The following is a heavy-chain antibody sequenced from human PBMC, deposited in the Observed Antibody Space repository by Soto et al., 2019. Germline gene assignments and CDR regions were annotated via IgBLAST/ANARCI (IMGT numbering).Heavy chain of an antibody. CDR2: IIPIFGTA. J-gene: IGHJ3*02. D-gene: IGHD3-22*01. V-gene: IGHV1-69*13. Sequence: SVKVSCKASGVTFSSYTISWVRQAPGQGLEWMGGIIPIFGTANYAQKFQGRVTITADESTSTAYMDLSSLISEDTAVYYCARVLDYYDSSGYYFFAFDIWGQGTMVTVSS. CDR1: GVTFSSYT. CDR3: ARVLDYYDSSGYYFFAFDI.